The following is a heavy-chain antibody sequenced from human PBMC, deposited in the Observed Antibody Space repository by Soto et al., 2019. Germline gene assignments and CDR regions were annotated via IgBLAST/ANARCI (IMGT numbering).Heavy chain of an antibody. J-gene: IGHJ4*02. CDR2: ISYDGSNK. Sequence: PGGSLRLSCAASGFTFSSYGMHWVRQAPGKGLEWVAVISYDGSNKYYADSVKGRFTISRDNSKNTLYLQMNSLRAEDTAVYYCAKERSVRRSTSCLLDYWGQGTLVTVSS. CDR1: GFTFSSYG. D-gene: IGHD2-2*01. CDR3: AKERSVRRSTSCLLDY. V-gene: IGHV3-30*18.